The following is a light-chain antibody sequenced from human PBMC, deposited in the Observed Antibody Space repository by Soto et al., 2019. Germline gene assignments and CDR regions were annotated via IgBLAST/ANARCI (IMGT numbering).Light chain of an antibody. J-gene: IGKJ1*01. CDR1: QSISSY. CDR3: QQTDSFPRT. Sequence: DVQMTQSPSSLSASVGDRVTITCRASQSISSYLNWYQHKPGQAPELLIYAASSLQTGVPSRFSGSRSGTDFALTITCLQREDFATYYCQQTDSFPRTFGQGTKVE. V-gene: IGKV1-39*01. CDR2: AAS.